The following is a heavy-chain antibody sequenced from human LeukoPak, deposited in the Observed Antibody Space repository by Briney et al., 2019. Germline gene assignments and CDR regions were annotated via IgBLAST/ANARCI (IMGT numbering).Heavy chain of an antibody. CDR3: ARDREYYGGNSLSWFDP. CDR2: ISSSGSTI. Sequence: GGSLRLSCAASGFTFSSYSMNWVRQAPGKGLEWVSYISSSGSTIYYADAVKGRFTISRDNSKNTLYLQMSSLRAEDTAVYYCARDREYYGGNSLSWFDPWGQGTLVTVSS. J-gene: IGHJ5*02. D-gene: IGHD4-23*01. CDR1: GFTFSSYS. V-gene: IGHV3-48*01.